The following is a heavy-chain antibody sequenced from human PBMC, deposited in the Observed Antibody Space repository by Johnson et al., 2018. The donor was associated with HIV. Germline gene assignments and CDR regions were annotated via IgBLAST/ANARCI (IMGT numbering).Heavy chain of an antibody. Sequence: QVQLVESGGGVVQPGRSLRLSCAASGFTFSSYAMHWVRQAPGKGLEWVAVISYDGSNKYYADSVQGRFTISSDNSKNTLYLQMNTLRAEDTAVYYGARDARQPGGDAFDVWGQGTMVTVSS. J-gene: IGHJ3*01. CDR1: GFTFSSYA. CDR2: ISYDGSNK. CDR3: ARDARQPGGDAFDV. V-gene: IGHV3-30*14. D-gene: IGHD3-16*01.